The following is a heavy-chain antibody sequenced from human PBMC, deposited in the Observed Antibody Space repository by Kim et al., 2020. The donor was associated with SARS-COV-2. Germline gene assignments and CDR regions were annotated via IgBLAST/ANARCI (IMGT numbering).Heavy chain of an antibody. CDR1: GGSISSYY. CDR3: ARDSGDDIVAPRYYYGMDV. Sequence: SETLSLTCTVSGGSISSYYWSWIRQPPGKGLEWIGYIYYSGSTNYNPSLKSRVTISVDTSKNQFSLKLSSVTAADTAVYYCARDSGDDIVAPRYYYGMDVWGQGTTVTVSS. J-gene: IGHJ6*02. V-gene: IGHV4-59*01. CDR2: IYYSGST. D-gene: IGHD5-12*01.